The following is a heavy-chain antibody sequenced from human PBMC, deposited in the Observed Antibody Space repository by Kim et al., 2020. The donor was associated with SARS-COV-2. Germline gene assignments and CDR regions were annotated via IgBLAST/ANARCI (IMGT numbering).Heavy chain of an antibody. CDR3: ARARDAPLRYFDWLLYFDY. CDR1: GGSISSGGYY. D-gene: IGHD3-9*01. V-gene: IGHV4-31*03. J-gene: IGHJ4*02. CDR2: IYYSGST. Sequence: SETLSLTCTVSGGSISSGGYYWSWIRQHPGKGLEWIGYIYYSGSTYYNPSLKSRVTISVDTSKNQFSLKLSSVTAADTAVYYCARARDAPLRYFDWLLYFDYWGQGTLVTVSS.